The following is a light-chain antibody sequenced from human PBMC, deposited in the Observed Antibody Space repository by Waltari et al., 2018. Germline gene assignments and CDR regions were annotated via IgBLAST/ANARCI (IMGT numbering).Light chain of an antibody. CDR3: QSAARSGLSVV. V-gene: IGLV3-25*03. CDR1: ALPNQN. CDR2: QDT. Sequence: SFELTQPPSVSVSPGQTARITCSGDALPNQNTYWYQQKPGQAPLLLIFQDTERHSGIPDRFSGSTTGNTVMLTSSGGLAEDEADYYCQSAARSGLSVVFGGGTKLTGL. J-gene: IGLJ2*01.